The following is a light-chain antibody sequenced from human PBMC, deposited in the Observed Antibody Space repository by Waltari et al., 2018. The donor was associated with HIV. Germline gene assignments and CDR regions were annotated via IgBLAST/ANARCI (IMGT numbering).Light chain of an antibody. Sequence: QSVLTQPPSVSGAPGQRVTISCTGSSPTIGAGYDVHWYPQLPGTAPKLLIYGNSNRPSGVPDRFSGSKSGTSASLAITGLQAEDEADYYCQSYDSSLSGSYVFGTGTKVTVL. CDR3: QSYDSSLSGSYV. J-gene: IGLJ1*01. CDR2: GNS. CDR1: SPTIGAGYD. V-gene: IGLV1-40*01.